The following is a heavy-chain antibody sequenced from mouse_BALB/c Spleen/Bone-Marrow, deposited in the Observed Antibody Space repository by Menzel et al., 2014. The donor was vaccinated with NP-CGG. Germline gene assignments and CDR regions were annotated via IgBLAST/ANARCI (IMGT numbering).Heavy chain of an antibody. CDR2: IYPGNGDT. J-gene: IGHJ2*01. Sequence: QVQLQQSGAELVKPGASVKMSCKASGYTFTSYNMHLVKQTPGQGLEWIGAIYPGNGDTSYNQKYKGKATLTADKSSSTAYMQLSSLTSEDSAVYYCAARVGYYGNYPYFDYWGQGTTLTVSS. D-gene: IGHD2-1*01. CDR3: AARVGYYGNYPYFDY. CDR1: GYTFTSYN. V-gene: IGHV1-12*01.